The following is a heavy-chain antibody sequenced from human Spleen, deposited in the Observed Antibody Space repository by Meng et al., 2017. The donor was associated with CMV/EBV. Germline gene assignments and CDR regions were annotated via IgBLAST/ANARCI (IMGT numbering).Heavy chain of an antibody. Sequence: SETLSLTCTVSGVSISSFYWSWIRQPPGEGLEWIGYITYTGTTNYNPSLKSRVTISLDTSKNQFSLKLSSVTAADAAVYYCARVGGSYLHFDFWGQGTLVTVSS. V-gene: IGHV4-59*12. D-gene: IGHD1-26*01. CDR3: ARVGGSYLHFDF. CDR1: GVSISSFY. CDR2: ITYTGTT. J-gene: IGHJ4*02.